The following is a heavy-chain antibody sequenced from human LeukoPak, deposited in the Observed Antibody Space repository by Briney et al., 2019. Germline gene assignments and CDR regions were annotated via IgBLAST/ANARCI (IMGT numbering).Heavy chain of an antibody. CDR1: GFTFSSYS. V-gene: IGHV3-23*01. CDR2: ISGNGGST. Sequence: GGSLRLSCAASGFTFSSYSMNWVRQAPGKGLEWVSAISGNGGSTYYADSVKGRFTISRDNSKNTLYLQMNSLRAEDTAVYYCAAKGWYYYDSSGYRGQGTLVTVSS. CDR3: AAKGWYYYDSSGY. D-gene: IGHD3-22*01. J-gene: IGHJ4*02.